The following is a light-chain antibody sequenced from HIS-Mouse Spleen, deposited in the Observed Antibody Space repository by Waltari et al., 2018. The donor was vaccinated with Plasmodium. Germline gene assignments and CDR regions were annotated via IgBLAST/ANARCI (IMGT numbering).Light chain of an antibody. CDR2: EDS. CDR3: YSTDSSGNHRV. Sequence: SYELTQPPSVSVHPGQTARITCSGDALPKKYAYWYQQKSGQAPVLVIYEDSKRPSGIPEGFSGSSSGTMATLTISGAQVEDEADYYCYSTDSSGNHRVFGGGTKLTVL. J-gene: IGLJ3*02. CDR1: ALPKKY. V-gene: IGLV3-10*01.